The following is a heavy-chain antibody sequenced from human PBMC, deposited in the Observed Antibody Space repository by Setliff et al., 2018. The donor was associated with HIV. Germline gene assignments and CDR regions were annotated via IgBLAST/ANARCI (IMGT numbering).Heavy chain of an antibody. CDR1: GGSISGHY. D-gene: IGHD2-21*01. J-gene: IGHJ5*02. Sequence: PSETLSLTCTVSGGSISGHYWSWIRQPPGTGLEWIGSISYSGSTNYNPSLKSRVTISVDMSKNQFSLNLNSVTAADTAVYYCARGQGCGGLYNWFDPWGQGTLVTVSS. V-gene: IGHV4-59*08. CDR3: ARGQGCGGLYNWFDP. CDR2: ISYSGST.